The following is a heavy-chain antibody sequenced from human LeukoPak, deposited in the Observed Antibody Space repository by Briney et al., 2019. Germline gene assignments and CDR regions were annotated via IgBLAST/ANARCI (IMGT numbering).Heavy chain of an antibody. CDR3: SREVDDGSGSYCLDY. Sequence: SETLSLTCTVSGGSISSSSYYWSWIRQPAGKGLEWIGRIYTSGSTDYNPSLKSRVTISVDTSKNQFSLKLSSVTAADTAVYYCSREVDDGSGSYCLDYWGQGTLVTVSS. V-gene: IGHV4-61*02. CDR1: GGSISSSSYY. CDR2: IYTSGST. D-gene: IGHD3-10*01. J-gene: IGHJ4*02.